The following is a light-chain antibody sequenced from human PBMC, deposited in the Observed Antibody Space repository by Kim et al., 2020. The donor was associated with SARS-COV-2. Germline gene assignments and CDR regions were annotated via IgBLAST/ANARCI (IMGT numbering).Light chain of an antibody. CDR1: QSLLHSNGYNY. V-gene: IGKV2-28*01. CDR3: MQVQTHHS. CDR2: LGS. J-gene: IGKJ2*03. Sequence: DIVMTQSPLSLPVTPGEPASISCRSSQSLLHSNGYNYLDWYLQKPGQSPQLLIYLGSNRASGVPDRFSGSGSGTDFTLKISRVEAEDVGVYYCMQVQTHHSFGQGTKLEI.